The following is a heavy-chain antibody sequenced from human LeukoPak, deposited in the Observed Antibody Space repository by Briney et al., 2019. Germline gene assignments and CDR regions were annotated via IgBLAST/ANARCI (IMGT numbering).Heavy chain of an antibody. V-gene: IGHV1-46*01. CDR2: INPSSGST. Sequence: ASVKVSCKASGYSFTSYYVHWVRQAPGQGLEWMGIINPSSGSTDYAQKFQGGVTMTRDTSTSTVYMELSSLRSEDTAVYYCARYGGNLRIYAFDIWGQGTMVTVSS. J-gene: IGHJ3*02. CDR1: GYSFTSYY. D-gene: IGHD1-26*01. CDR3: ARYGGNLRIYAFDI.